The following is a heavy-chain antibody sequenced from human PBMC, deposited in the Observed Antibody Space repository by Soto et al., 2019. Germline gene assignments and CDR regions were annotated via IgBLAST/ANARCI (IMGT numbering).Heavy chain of an antibody. D-gene: IGHD1-26*01. CDR1: GFTVSNNY. Sequence: EVQLVESGGGLIQPGGSLRLSCAVSGFTVSNNYMSWVRQAPGKGLEGVSVISGSGGSTYYADSVKGRFTISRDNSKNTLYLQMNSLRAEDTAVYYCAKSSVSVWGQGTTVTVSS. V-gene: IGHV3-53*01. CDR3: AKSSVSV. J-gene: IGHJ6*02. CDR2: ISGSGGST.